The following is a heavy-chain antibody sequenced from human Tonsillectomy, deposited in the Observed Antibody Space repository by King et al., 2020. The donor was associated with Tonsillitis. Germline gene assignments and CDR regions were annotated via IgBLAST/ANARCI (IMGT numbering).Heavy chain of an antibody. CDR1: GGSISSGSYS. J-gene: IGHJ6*03. D-gene: IGHD3-10*01. CDR2: IYTSGST. Sequence: QLQESGPGLVKPSQNLSLTCTVSGGSISSGSYSWTWIRQPAGKGLEWIGRIYTSGSTNYNPSLKSRVTISVETSKNQFSLKLISVTAADTAVYYCARERILWFGEGLDSYYMDVWGKGTTVTVSS. V-gene: IGHV4-61*02. CDR3: ARERILWFGEGLDSYYMDV.